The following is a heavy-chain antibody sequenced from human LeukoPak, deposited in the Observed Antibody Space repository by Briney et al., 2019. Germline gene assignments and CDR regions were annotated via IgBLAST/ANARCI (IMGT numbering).Heavy chain of an antibody. J-gene: IGHJ4*02. Sequence: GGSLRLSCAASGFTISNYYMSWVRQAPGKGLEWVSVIYTGGNTYCTDAVKGRFTISRDNSKNTLYLQMNSLRAEDTAVYYCAKGQIAAAGTIDYWGQGTLVTVSS. V-gene: IGHV3-53*01. CDR1: GFTISNYY. D-gene: IGHD6-13*01. CDR2: IYTGGNT. CDR3: AKGQIAAAGTIDY.